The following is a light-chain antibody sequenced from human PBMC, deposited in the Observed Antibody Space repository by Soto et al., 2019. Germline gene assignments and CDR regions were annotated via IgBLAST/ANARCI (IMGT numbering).Light chain of an antibody. CDR2: AAS. CDR3: QQYENYWT. V-gene: IGKV1-39*01. J-gene: IGKJ1*01. Sequence: DIHITHSPTSPSASVGDRGTIHCRASQPISAYLNWFQQKPGKAPKLLIYAASKLQSGVPSRFSGSGSGTEFTLTISSLQPEDFGIYYCQQYENYWTFGQGTKVDIK. CDR1: QPISAY.